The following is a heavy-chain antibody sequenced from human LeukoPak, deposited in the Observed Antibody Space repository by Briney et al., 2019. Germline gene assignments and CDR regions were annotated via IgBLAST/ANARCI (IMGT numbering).Heavy chain of an antibody. J-gene: IGHJ4*02. CDR3: ARVCSSSWSCSDY. Sequence: SETLSLTRTVSGGSISSYYWNWIRQPPGKGLEWIGYIYYSGSTNYNPSLRSRVTMSVDTSKNHFSLKLSSVTAADTALYYCARVCSSSWSCSDYWGQGTLVTVSS. D-gene: IGHD6-13*01. CDR2: IYYSGST. CDR1: GGSISSYY. V-gene: IGHV4-59*01.